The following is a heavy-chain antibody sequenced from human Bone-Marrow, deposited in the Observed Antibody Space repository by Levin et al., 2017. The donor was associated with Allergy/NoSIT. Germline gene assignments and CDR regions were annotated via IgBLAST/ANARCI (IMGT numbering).Heavy chain of an antibody. CDR2: IHYSGTT. CDR3: ARTDYGDYWRNFDY. D-gene: IGHD4-17*01. V-gene: IGHV4-31*03. J-gene: IGHJ4*02. CDR1: GGSVSGGAYY. Sequence: SETLSLTCSVSGGSVSGGAYYWSWIRQHPGKGLEWIGYIHYSGTTYYNPSLRSRLTMSVDTSKNQFFLKLRSVTSADTAVYCCARTDYGDYWRNFDYWGQGTLVTVSS.